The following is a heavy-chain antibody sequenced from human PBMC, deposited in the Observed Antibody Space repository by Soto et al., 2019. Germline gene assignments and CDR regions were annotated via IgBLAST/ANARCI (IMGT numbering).Heavy chain of an antibody. CDR2: IYPGDSDT. CDR3: ARSGSGIYERSKYYFYGLDV. Sequence: GESLKIYCKGSGYTFTDYWIGWVRQLPGKGLEWMGSIYPGDSDTKYSPSFQGQVTISADRSTSTAFLQWSSLKASDTAMYYCARSGSGIYERSKYYFYGLDVWGQGTTVTVSS. V-gene: IGHV5-51*01. J-gene: IGHJ6*02. CDR1: GYTFTDYW. D-gene: IGHD3-10*01.